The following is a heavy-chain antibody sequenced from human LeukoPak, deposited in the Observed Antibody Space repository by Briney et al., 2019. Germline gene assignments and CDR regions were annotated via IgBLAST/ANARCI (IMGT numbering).Heavy chain of an antibody. CDR1: GGSISSGSYY. D-gene: IGHD3-3*01. CDR2: IYTSGRT. Sequence: PSETLSLTCTVSGGSISSGSYYWSWIRQPAGKGLEWIGRIYTSGRTNYNPSLKSRVTISVDTSKNQFSLKLSSVTAADTAVYYCARAHTIFGVVTLNWFDPWGQGTLVTVSS. J-gene: IGHJ5*02. CDR3: ARAHTIFGVVTLNWFDP. V-gene: IGHV4-61*02.